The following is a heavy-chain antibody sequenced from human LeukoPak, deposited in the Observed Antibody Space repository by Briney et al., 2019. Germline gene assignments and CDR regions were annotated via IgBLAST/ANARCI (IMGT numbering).Heavy chain of an antibody. CDR2: IHYCGST. Sequence: SETLSLTCTVSGGSIRSYYWSWIRQPPGKGLEGIGYIHYCGSTNYNPSLKSRVTISVDTSKNQFSLKLTSVTAADTAVYYCARVEEGYGSGRRENFYYYYMDVWGKGTTVTISS. J-gene: IGHJ6*03. D-gene: IGHD3-10*01. CDR1: GGSIRSYY. CDR3: ARVEEGYGSGRRENFYYYYMDV. V-gene: IGHV4-59*01.